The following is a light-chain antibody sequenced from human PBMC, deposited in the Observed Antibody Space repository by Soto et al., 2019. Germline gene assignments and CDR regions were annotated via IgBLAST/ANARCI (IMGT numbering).Light chain of an antibody. CDR1: SSDVGGYNF. CDR2: EVS. J-gene: IGLJ2*01. CDR3: SSYAGSNNLL. Sequence: QSALTQSPSASGSPGQSVTISCTGTSSDVGGYNFVSWYQQHPGKAPKLMIYEVSKRLSGVPDRFSGSKSGNTASLTVSGLQAEDEADYYCSSYAGSNNLLFGGGTQLTVL. V-gene: IGLV2-8*01.